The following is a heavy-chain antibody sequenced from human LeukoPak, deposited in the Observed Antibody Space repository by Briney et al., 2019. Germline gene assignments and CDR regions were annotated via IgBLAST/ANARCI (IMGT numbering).Heavy chain of an antibody. V-gene: IGHV1-46*01. D-gene: IGHD6-13*01. Sequence: ASVKVSCKASGYTFTSYYIHWVRQAPGQGLEWMGIINPSGGGTSYAQKFQGRVTMTRDTSTSTVYMELSSLRSEDTAVYYCARAYSSSWFDYWGQGTLVTVSS. CDR2: INPSGGGT. CDR1: GYTFTSYY. J-gene: IGHJ5*01. CDR3: ARAYSSSWFDY.